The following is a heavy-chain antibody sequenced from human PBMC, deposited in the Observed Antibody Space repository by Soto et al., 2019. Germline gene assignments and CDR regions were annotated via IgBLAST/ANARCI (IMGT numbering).Heavy chain of an antibody. V-gene: IGHV3-11*05. J-gene: IGHJ6*02. CDR3: ARELDGIDV. Sequence: QVQLVESGGGLVQPGGSLRLSCAASGLIFSDYYMSWIRQAPGKGLEWVSYISSSGHYTKNADSVQGRFTISRDNVKNSLYLQMNNLRAEDTAVYYCARELDGIDVWGQGTTVTVSS. CDR2: ISSSGHYT. CDR1: GLIFSDYY.